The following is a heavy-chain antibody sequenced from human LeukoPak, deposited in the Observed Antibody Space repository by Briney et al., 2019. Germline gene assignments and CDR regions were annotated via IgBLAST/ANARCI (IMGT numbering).Heavy chain of an antibody. J-gene: IGHJ6*03. CDR2: IYYSGST. D-gene: IGHD3-10*01. CDR1: GGSISSYY. CDR3: ARLVEYYGSGSSPSYYYYMDI. Sequence: SETLSLTCTVSGGSISSYYWSWIRQPPGKGLEWIGYIYYSGSTNCNPSLKSRVTISVDTSKNQFSLKLSSVTAADTAVYYCARLVEYYGSGSSPSYYYYMDIWGKGTTVTISS. V-gene: IGHV4-59*12.